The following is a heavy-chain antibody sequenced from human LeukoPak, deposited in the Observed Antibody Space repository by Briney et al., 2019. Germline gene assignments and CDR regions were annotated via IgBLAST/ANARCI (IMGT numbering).Heavy chain of an antibody. J-gene: IGHJ4*02. V-gene: IGHV3-23*01. CDR1: RFTFNSYA. CDR3: AVRISWPY. D-gene: IGHD1-14*01. CDR2: ISGSGGST. Sequence: GGSLRLSCAASRFTFNSYAMSWVRQAPGKGLEWVSAISGSGGSTYYTDSVKGRFTISRDNSKSTLYLQMNSLRAEDTAIYYCAVRISWPYWGQGTQVTVSS.